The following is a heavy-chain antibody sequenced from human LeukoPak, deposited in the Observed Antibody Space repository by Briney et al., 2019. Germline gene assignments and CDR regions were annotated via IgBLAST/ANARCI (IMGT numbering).Heavy chain of an antibody. CDR1: GGSISSSSYY. CDR2: IYYSGST. J-gene: IGHJ4*02. V-gene: IGHV4-39*07. D-gene: IGHD3-10*01. Sequence: PSETLSLTCTVSGGSISSSSYYWGWIRQPPGKGLEWIGSIYYSGSTYYNPSLKSRVTISVDKSKNQFSLKLSSVTAADTAVYYCARGFDSQPYYYGSGSPIDYWGQGTLVTVSS. CDR3: ARGFDSQPYYYGSGSPIDY.